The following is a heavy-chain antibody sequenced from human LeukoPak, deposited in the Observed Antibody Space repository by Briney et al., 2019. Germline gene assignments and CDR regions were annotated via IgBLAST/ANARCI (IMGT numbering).Heavy chain of an antibody. CDR1: GFAFSSYG. CDR3: AKSHQYYDFWSGPPSYFDY. J-gene: IGHJ4*02. D-gene: IGHD3-3*01. CDR2: ISYDGSNK. Sequence: GGSLRLSCAASGFAFSSYGMHWVRQAPGKGLEWVAVISYDGSNKYYADSVKGRFTISRDNSKNTLYLQMNSLRAEDTAVYYCAKSHQYYDFWSGPPSYFDYWGQGTLVTVSS. V-gene: IGHV3-30*18.